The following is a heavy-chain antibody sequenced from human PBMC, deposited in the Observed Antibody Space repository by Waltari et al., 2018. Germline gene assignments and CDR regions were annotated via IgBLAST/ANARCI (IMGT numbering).Heavy chain of an antibody. CDR3: ARDDIVGA. CDR2: IYHSGST. CDR1: GYSISSGYY. D-gene: IGHD2-21*01. J-gene: IGHJ5*02. Sequence: QVQLQESGPGLVKPSETLSLTCTVSGYSISSGYYWGWIRQPPGKGLEWIGSIYHSGSTYYNPSLKSRVTISVDTSKNQFSLKLSSVTAADTAVYYCARDDIVGAWGQGTLVTVSS. V-gene: IGHV4-38-2*02.